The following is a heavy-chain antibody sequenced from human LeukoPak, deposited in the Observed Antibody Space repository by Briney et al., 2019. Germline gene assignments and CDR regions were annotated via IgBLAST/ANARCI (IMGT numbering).Heavy chain of an antibody. CDR3: ARREDTAMAVDY. D-gene: IGHD5-18*01. V-gene: IGHV5-51*01. CDR2: IYPRDSDT. J-gene: IGHJ4*02. CDR1: GYKFTNYW. Sequence: GESLKISCKGSGYKFTNYWIAWVRQMPGQGLEWLGIIYPRDSDTRYSPSFQGQVSISVDTSIDTAYLQWSSVKASDTAMYYCARREDTAMAVDYWGQGTLVTVSS.